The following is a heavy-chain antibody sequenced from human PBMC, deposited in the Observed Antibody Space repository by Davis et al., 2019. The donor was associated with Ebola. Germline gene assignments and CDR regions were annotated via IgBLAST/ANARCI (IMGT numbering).Heavy chain of an antibody. V-gene: IGHV1-69*13. CDR3: AREVGETKLDQ. J-gene: IGHJ4*02. CDR1: AGTFSSYT. D-gene: IGHD1-26*01. Sequence: SVKVSCKASAGTFSSYTITWVRQAPGQGLEWMGWVIPVFGTTNYAQKFQGRVTLTAAESTSTAYMELTNLRSDDTAVYYCAREVGETKLDQWGQGTLVTVSS. CDR2: VIPVFGTT.